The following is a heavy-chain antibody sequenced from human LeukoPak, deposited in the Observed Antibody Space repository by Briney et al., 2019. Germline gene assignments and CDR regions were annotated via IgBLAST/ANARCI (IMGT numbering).Heavy chain of an antibody. V-gene: IGHV1-8*01. D-gene: IGHD3-10*01. CDR1: GYTFTSYD. Sequence: ASVKVSCKASGYTFTSYDINWVRQATGQGLEWMGWMNPNSGNTGYAQKFQGRVTMTRNTSISTAYMELSSLRSEDTAVYYCARGPNFFYGSGSAYYFDYGGQGTLVTVSS. J-gene: IGHJ4*02. CDR2: MNPNSGNT. CDR3: ARGPNFFYGSGSAYYFDY.